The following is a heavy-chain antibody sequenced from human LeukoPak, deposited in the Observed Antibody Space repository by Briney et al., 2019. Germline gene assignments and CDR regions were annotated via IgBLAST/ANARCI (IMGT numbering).Heavy chain of an antibody. D-gene: IGHD7-27*01. J-gene: IGHJ4*02. CDR3: ARVQAAGDGYYFDF. Sequence: SETLSLTCAVYGGSFSDYYWTWIRQPLGKGLAWIGDINHSGSTNYNPSLKSRVTISVDTSKNQFSLKLTSVSAADTAVYYCARVQAAGDGYYFDFWGRGTLVSVSS. CDR2: INHSGST. CDR1: GGSFSDYY. V-gene: IGHV4-34*01.